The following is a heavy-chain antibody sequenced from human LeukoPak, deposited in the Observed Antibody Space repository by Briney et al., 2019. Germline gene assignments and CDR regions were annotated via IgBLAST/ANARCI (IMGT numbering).Heavy chain of an antibody. CDR2: LNPAGGST. D-gene: IGHD2-21*02. J-gene: IGHJ4*02. CDR1: GYTFTSYY. V-gene: IGHV1-46*01. Sequence: ASVKVSCKASGYTFTSYYYIHWVRQAPGQGLEWMGILNPAGGSTSYAQKFRGRVTVTRDTSTSTVYMELSSLRSEDTAVYYCARGDAQEVTLDYWGQGTLVTVSS. CDR3: ARGDAQEVTLDY.